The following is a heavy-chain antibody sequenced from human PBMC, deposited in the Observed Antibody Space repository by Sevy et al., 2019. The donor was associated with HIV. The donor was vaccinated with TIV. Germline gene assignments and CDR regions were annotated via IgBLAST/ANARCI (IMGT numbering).Heavy chain of an antibody. Sequence: GGSLRLSCAASGFTFSNAWMSWVRQAPGKGLEWVGRIKSKTDVGTTDYAAPVKGRFTISRDDSKNTLYLQMNSLKTEDTAVYYCTTGPADNPMVRGMSVGGYFDYWGQGTLVTVSS. CDR2: IKSKTDVGTT. J-gene: IGHJ4*02. CDR3: TTGPADNPMVRGMSVGGYFDY. CDR1: GFTFSNAW. V-gene: IGHV3-15*01. D-gene: IGHD3-10*01.